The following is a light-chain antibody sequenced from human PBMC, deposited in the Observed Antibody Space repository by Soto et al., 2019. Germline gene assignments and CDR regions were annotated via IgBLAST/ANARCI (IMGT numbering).Light chain of an antibody. CDR2: GAS. V-gene: IGKV3-15*01. CDR3: QQYNNWPPIT. J-gene: IGKJ5*01. CDR1: QSVSSN. Sequence: EIVLTKYPATLSVSPGERATLSCRASQSVSSNLAWYQQKPGQAPRLLIYGASTRATGIPARFSGSGSGTEFTLTISSLQSEDFAVYYCQQYNNWPPITFGQGTRLEIK.